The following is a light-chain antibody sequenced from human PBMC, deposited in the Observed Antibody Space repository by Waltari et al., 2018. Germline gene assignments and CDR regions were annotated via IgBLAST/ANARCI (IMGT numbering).Light chain of an antibody. CDR3: TSYTSSPSWV. CDR2: DVS. J-gene: IGLJ3*02. Sequence: QSALTQPASVSGSPGQSIPSPCPGTTRDVGGYKYVSWYQPQPGQAPKLMIYDVSKRPSGVSNRFSGSKSGNTASLTISGLQAEDEADYYCTSYTSSPSWVFGGGTKLTVL. CDR1: TRDVGGYKY. V-gene: IGLV2-14*01.